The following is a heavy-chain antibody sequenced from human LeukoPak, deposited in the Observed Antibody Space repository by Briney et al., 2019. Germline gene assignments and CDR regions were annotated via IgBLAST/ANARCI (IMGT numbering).Heavy chain of an antibody. J-gene: IGHJ5*02. CDR2: IWYDESNK. CDR1: GFTFSSYG. Sequence: GSLRLSCAASGFTFSSYGMHWVRQAPGKGLEWVAVIWYDESNKYYADSVKGRFTISRDNSKNTLYLQMNSQRAEDTAVYYCARDAQYSSSWYGYNWFDPWGQGTLVTVSS. CDR3: ARDAQYSSSWYGYNWFDP. V-gene: IGHV3-33*08. D-gene: IGHD6-13*01.